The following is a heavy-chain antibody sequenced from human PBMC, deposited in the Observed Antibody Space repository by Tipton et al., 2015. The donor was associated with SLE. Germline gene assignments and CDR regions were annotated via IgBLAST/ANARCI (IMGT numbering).Heavy chain of an antibody. CDR1: GGSFSGYY. J-gene: IGHJ4*02. Sequence: LRLSCAVYGGSFSGYYWSWIRQPPGKGLEWIGEINHGGSTNYNPSLKSRVTISVDTSKNQFSLKLSSVTAADTAVYYCARVGIAAYYFDYWGQGTLVTVSS. CDR3: ARVGIAAYYFDY. D-gene: IGHD6-13*01. V-gene: IGHV4-34*01. CDR2: INHGGST.